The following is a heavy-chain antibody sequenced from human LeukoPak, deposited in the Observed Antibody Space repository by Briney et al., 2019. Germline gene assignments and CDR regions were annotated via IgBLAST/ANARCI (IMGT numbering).Heavy chain of an antibody. D-gene: IGHD3-9*01. CDR2: ISYDGSNK. J-gene: IGHJ4*02. Sequence: PGRSLRLSCAASGFTFSSYAMHWVRQAPGKGLEWVAVISYDGSNKYYADSVKGRFTISRDNSKNTLYLQMNSLRAEDTAVYYCARGFDILTGYYTHYFDYWGQGTLVTVSS. CDR3: ARGFDILTGYYTHYFDY. V-gene: IGHV3-30*01. CDR1: GFTFSSYA.